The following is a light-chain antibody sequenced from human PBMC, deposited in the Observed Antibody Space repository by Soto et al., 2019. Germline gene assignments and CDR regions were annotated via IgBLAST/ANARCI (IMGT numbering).Light chain of an antibody. J-gene: IGKJ5*01. CDR1: QSVSTY. Sequence: ETVLTQSPATLSLSPGESAPLSCRASQSVSTYLAWYQQKPGQAPRLLIYDASNRVTGIPARFRGSGSGTDFTLTISSLEPDEFAVYYCQQRSNWQITVGQGTRLEIK. CDR2: DAS. V-gene: IGKV3-11*01. CDR3: QQRSNWQIT.